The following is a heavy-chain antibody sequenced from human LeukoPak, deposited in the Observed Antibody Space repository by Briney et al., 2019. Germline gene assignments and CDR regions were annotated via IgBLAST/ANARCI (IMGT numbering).Heavy chain of an antibody. D-gene: IGHD3-22*01. CDR3: ARDRRYYDSSAYIRGFDY. CDR2: IYHSGST. V-gene: IGHV4-34*01. CDR1: GGSFSGYY. Sequence: SETLSLTCAVYGGSFSGYYWSWIRQPPGKGLEWIGEIYHSGSTNYNPSLKSRVTISVDKSKNQFSLNLSSVTAADTAVYYCARDRRYYDSSAYIRGFDYWGQGTLDTVSS. J-gene: IGHJ4*02.